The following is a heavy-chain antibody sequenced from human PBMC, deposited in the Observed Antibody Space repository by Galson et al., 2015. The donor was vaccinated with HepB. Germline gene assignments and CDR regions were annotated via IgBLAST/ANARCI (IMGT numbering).Heavy chain of an antibody. V-gene: IGHV3-48*02. Sequence: SLRLSCAASGFTFSSHSMNWVRQAPGKGLEWVSYISSSGTTIYYADSVKGRSTISRDNAKNSLYLQMNSLGDEDTAVYYCARDPSPTTDAWYYFDYWGQGTLVTVSP. CDR3: ARDPSPTTDAWYYFDY. CDR1: GFTFSSHS. CDR2: ISSSGTTI. D-gene: IGHD1-1*01. J-gene: IGHJ4*02.